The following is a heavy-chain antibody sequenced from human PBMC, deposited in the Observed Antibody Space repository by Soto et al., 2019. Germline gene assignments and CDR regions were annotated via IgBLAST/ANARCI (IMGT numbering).Heavy chain of an antibody. V-gene: IGHV1-3*01. CDR3: TRLETDY. CDR2: INGGNGNT. J-gene: IGHJ4*02. CDR1: GYTFTSYT. Sequence: QVQLVQSGAEVKKPGASVKVSCKSSGYTFTSYTMHWVRQAPGQRLEWMGWINGGNGNTKYSQKFQGRVTFTRDTSATTAYMELSSLRSEDTAVYYCTRLETDYWGQGTLVTVSS.